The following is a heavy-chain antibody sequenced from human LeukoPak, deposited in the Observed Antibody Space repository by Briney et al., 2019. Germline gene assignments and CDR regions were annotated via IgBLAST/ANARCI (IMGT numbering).Heavy chain of an antibody. CDR2: IRSKANSYAT. Sequence: PGGSLRLSCTASGFTFSTYSMNWVRQASGKGLEWVGRIRSKANSYATAYAASVKGRFTISRDDSKNTAYLQMNSLKTEDTAVYYCTRPQIRGYSYDFDYWGQGTLVTVSS. CDR3: TRPQIRGYSYDFDY. D-gene: IGHD5-18*01. CDR1: GFTFSTYS. V-gene: IGHV3-73*01. J-gene: IGHJ4*02.